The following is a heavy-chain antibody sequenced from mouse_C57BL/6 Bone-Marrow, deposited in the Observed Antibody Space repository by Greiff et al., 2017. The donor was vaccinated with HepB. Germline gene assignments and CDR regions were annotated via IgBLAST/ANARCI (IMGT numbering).Heavy chain of an antibody. V-gene: IGHV3-8*01. CDR1: GYSITSDY. CDR3: ARYPYYYGSSYYFDY. D-gene: IGHD1-1*01. CDR2: ISYSGST. J-gene: IGHJ2*01. Sequence: EVQRVESGPGLAKPSQTLSLTCSVTGYSITSDYWNWIRKFPGNKLEYMGYISYSGSTYYNPSLKSRISITRDTSKNQYYLQLNSVTTEDTATYYCARYPYYYGSSYYFDYWGQGTTLTVSS.